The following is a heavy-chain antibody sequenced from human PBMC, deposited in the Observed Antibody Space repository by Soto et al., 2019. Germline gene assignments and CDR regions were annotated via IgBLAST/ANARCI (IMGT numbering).Heavy chain of an antibody. CDR1: GGSISSYY. J-gene: IGHJ4*02. CDR3: ASVGYYYGSSGYYTYYFDY. V-gene: IGHV4-59*01. CDR2: IYYSGST. Sequence: SETLSLTCTVSGGSISSYYWSWIRQPPGKGLEWIGYIYYSGSTNYNPSLSSRVTISVDTSTNQFSLRLSSVTAADTAVYYCASVGYYYGSSGYYTYYFDYWGQGTLVTVSS. D-gene: IGHD3-22*01.